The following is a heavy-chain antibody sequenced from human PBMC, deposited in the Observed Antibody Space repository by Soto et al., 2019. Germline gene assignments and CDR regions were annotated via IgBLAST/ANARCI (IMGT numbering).Heavy chain of an antibody. CDR1: GYTFTSYD. V-gene: IGHV1-8*02. D-gene: IGHD1-20*01. J-gene: IGHJ4*02. CDR3: ARNLYNTGSFDN. Sequence: GASVKVSCKASGYTFTSYDINWVRQAPGQGLEWVGWMTPNSGDTGYAQTFQGRVTLTRDTSRSTAYMELSSLTYEDTALYYCARNLYNTGSFDNCGQGTLVTVSS. CDR2: MTPNSGDT.